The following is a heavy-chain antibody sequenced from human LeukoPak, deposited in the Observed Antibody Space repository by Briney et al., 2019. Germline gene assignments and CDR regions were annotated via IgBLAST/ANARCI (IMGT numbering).Heavy chain of an antibody. V-gene: IGHV3-48*01. CDR1: GFTFRSYS. CDR2: ISSSSTNI. D-gene: IGHD6-13*01. J-gene: IGHJ4*02. CDR3: AKEMLSIAAVAGAD. Sequence: PGGSLRLSCAASGFTFRSYSMNWVRQAPGKGLEWVSYISSSSTNIYYADSVKGRFTISRDDAKTSLYLQMNSLRAEDTAIYFCAKEMLSIAAVAGADWGQGTLVTVSS.